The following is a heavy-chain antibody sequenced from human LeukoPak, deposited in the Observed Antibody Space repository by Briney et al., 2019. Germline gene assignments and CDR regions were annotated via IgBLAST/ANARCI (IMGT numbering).Heavy chain of an antibody. CDR3: ARLATMIVVVEHAFDI. CDR2: IYPGDSDT. CDR1: GYSFTSYW. J-gene: IGHJ3*02. D-gene: IGHD3-22*01. Sequence: GESLKISCKGSGYSFTSYWIGWVRQMPGKGLEWMGIIYPGDSDTRYSPSFQGQVTISADKSISTAYLQWSSLKASDTAMYYCARLATMIVVVEHAFDIWGQGTMVTVSS. V-gene: IGHV5-51*01.